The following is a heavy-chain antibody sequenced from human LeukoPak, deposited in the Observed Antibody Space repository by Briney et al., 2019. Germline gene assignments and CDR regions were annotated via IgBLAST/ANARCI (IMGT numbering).Heavy chain of an antibody. J-gene: IGHJ4*02. CDR1: GFTFSDYF. CDR2: ISSSGTNI. CDR3: ARDMVRGSEDY. D-gene: IGHD3-10*01. Sequence: GGSLRLSCVASGFTFSDYFMSWMRQAPGKGLEWISYISSSGTNIYYADSVKGRFTISRDNAKNSLFLQMNSLRAEDTAVYYCARDMVRGSEDYWGQGTLVTVSS. V-gene: IGHV3-11*01.